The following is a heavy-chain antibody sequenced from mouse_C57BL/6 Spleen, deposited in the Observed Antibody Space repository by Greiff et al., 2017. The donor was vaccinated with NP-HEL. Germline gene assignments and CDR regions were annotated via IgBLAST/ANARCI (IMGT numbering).Heavy chain of an antibody. CDR3: ARGGPTMVTTRAMDY. CDR2: INPGSGGT. Sequence: VKLMESGAELVRPGTSVKVSCKASGYAFTNYLIEWVKQRPGQGLEWIGVINPGSGGTNYNEKFKGKATLTADKSSSTAYMQLSSLTSEDSAVYFCARGGPTMVTTRAMDYWGQGTSVTVSS. CDR1: GYAFTNYL. V-gene: IGHV1-54*01. J-gene: IGHJ4*01. D-gene: IGHD2-9*01.